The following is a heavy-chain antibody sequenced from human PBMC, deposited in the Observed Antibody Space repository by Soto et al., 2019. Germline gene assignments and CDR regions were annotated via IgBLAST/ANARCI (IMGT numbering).Heavy chain of an antibody. CDR2: ISAYNGNT. CDR1: GYTFTSYG. CDR3: AICLVVGFCSGGSCYPRTFLGY. Sequence: ASVKVSCKASGYTFTSYGISWVRQAPGQGLEWMGWISAYNGNTNYAQKLQGRVTMTTDTSTSTAYMELRSLRSDDTAVYYCAICLVVGFCSGGSCYPRTFLGYWGQGTLVTVSS. D-gene: IGHD2-15*01. V-gene: IGHV1-18*01. J-gene: IGHJ4*01.